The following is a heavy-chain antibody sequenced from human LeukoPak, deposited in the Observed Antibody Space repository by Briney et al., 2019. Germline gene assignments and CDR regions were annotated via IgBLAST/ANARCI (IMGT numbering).Heavy chain of an antibody. J-gene: IGHJ4*02. CDR1: GFTFSSYE. D-gene: IGHD5-12*01. V-gene: IGHV3-48*03. CDR3: AALVATISLDY. Sequence: GGSLRLSCAASGFTFSSYEMNWVRQAPGKGLEWVSYISSSGSTIYYADSVKGRFTISRDNAKNSLYLQMNSLRAEDTAVYYCAALVATISLDYWGQGTLVTVSS. CDR2: ISSSGSTI.